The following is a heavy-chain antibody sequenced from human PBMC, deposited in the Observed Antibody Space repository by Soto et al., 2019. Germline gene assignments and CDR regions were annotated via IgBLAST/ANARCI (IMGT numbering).Heavy chain of an antibody. Sequence: SETLSLTCTVSGGSISSYYWSWIRQPPGKGLEWIGYIYYSGSTNYNPSLKSRVTISVDTSKNQFSLKLSSVTAADTAVYHCARGEYSGYDLSNFDYWGQGTLVTVSS. D-gene: IGHD5-12*01. CDR1: GGSISSYY. CDR3: ARGEYSGYDLSNFDY. J-gene: IGHJ4*02. CDR2: IYYSGST. V-gene: IGHV4-59*01.